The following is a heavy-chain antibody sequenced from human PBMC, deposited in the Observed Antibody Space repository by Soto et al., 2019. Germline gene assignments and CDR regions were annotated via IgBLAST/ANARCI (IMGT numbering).Heavy chain of an antibody. CDR1: GFTVSSNY. CDR2: IYSGGST. V-gene: IGHV3-53*05. J-gene: IGHJ4*02. D-gene: IGHD2-15*01. CDR3: ARSEFSYSHIVVVSIRAFAD. Sequence: GGSLRLSCAASGFTVSSNYMSWVRQAPGKGLEWVSVIYSGGSTYYADSVKGRFTISRDNSKNTLYLQMNSLRAEDTAVYYCARSEFSYSHIVVVSIRAFADWGQGTLVTVSS.